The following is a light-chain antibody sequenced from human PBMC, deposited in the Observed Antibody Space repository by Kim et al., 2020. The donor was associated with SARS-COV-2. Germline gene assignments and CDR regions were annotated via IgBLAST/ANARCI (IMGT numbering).Light chain of an antibody. CDR3: SSYTVTTIPV. V-gene: IGLV2-14*03. CDR1: GDDIGAYDY. CDR2: DVI. J-gene: IGLJ1*01. Sequence: QSALTQTASVSGSPGQSITIPCSGTGDDIGAYDYVSWYQQRPAKAPKLIIYDVINRPSGVSLRFSGSKSGNTASLTISALQADDEAHYFCSSYTVTTIPVFGTGTKVTVL.